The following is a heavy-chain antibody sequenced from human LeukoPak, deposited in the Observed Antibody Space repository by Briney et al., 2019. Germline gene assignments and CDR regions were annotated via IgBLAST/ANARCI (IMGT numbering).Heavy chain of an antibody. D-gene: IGHD3-22*01. CDR1: GGSISSYY. V-gene: IGHV4-59*01. CDR3: ARGRDYYDSSGYLSDAFDT. J-gene: IGHJ3*02. CDR2: IYYSGST. Sequence: SETLSLTCTVSGGSISSYYWSWIRQPPGKGLEWIGYIYYSGSTNYNPSLKSRVTISVDTSKNQFSLKLSSVTAADTAVYYCARGRDYYDSSGYLSDAFDTWGQGTMVTVSS.